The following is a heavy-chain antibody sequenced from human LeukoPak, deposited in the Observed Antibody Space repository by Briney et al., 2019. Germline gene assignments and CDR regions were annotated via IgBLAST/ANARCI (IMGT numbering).Heavy chain of an antibody. CDR1: GYTFTGYY. Sequence: GASVKVSCKASGYTFTGYYMHWVRQAPGQGLEWMGWINPNSGGTNYAQKFQGRVTMTRDTSISTAYMELSRLRSDDTAVYYCARSGVRDILTGYYGYWGQGTLVTVSS. D-gene: IGHD3-9*01. CDR3: ARSGVRDILTGYYGY. J-gene: IGHJ4*02. CDR2: INPNSGGT. V-gene: IGHV1-2*02.